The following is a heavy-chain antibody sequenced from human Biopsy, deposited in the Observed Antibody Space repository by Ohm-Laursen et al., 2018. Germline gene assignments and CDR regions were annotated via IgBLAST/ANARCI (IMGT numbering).Heavy chain of an antibody. D-gene: IGHD3-10*01. V-gene: IGHV3-21*01. J-gene: IGHJ6*02. Sequence: GSLRLSCSAFGLTFTTALMSWVRQAPGKGLEWVSAISSRTTSEYYADSVKGRVTISRDNADNSVSLQMSNLRLDDTAVYYCARWYGDLFYYYNGMDVWGQGTTVTVSS. CDR2: ISSRTTSE. CDR1: GLTFTTAL. CDR3: ARWYGDLFYYYNGMDV.